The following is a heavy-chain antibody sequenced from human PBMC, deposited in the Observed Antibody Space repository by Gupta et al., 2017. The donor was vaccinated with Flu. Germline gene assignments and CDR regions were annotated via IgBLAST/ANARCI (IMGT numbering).Heavy chain of an antibody. J-gene: IGHJ6*03. Sequence: SSYYWGWIRQPPGKGLEWIGSIYYSGSTYYNPSLKSRVTISVDTSKNQFSLKLSSVTAADTAVYYCARHGPYYYYYYMDVWGKGTTVTVSS. CDR1: SSYY. CDR2: IYYSGST. V-gene: IGHV4-39*01. CDR3: ARHGPYYYYYYMDV.